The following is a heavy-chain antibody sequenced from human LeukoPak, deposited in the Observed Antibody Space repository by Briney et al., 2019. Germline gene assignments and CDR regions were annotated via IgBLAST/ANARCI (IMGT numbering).Heavy chain of an antibody. D-gene: IGHD1-14*01. CDR1: GYNFIDYY. J-gene: IGHJ4*02. Sequence: ASVKVSCKTSGYNFIDYYVYWVRQAPGQRLEWMGWINPNGGGTNYAQKFQGRVTMTRDTSITTAYMELSSLRSEDTAVYYCANQADPTHDFDYWGQGTLVTVSS. V-gene: IGHV1-2*02. CDR3: ANQADPTHDFDY. CDR2: INPNGGGT.